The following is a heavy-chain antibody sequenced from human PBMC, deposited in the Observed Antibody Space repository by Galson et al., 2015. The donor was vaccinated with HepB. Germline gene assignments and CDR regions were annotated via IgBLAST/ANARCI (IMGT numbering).Heavy chain of an antibody. D-gene: IGHD4-17*01. Sequence: SLRLSCAASGFTFSSYAMHWVRQAPGKGLEWVAVIPYDGSNKYYADSVKGRFTISRDNSKNTLYLQMNSLRAEDTAVYYCASSSGDYSLPSFFDYWGQGTLVTVSS. CDR2: IPYDGSNK. V-gene: IGHV3-30-3*01. J-gene: IGHJ4*02. CDR3: ASSSGDYSLPSFFDY. CDR1: GFTFSSYA.